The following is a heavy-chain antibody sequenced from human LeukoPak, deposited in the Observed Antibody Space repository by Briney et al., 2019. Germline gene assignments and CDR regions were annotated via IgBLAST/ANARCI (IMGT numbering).Heavy chain of an antibody. CDR3: ARHQSGSYYYYYYMDV. CDR2: IYTSGST. Sequence: SETLSLTCTVSGGSISSGSYYWSWIRQPAGKGLEWIGRIYTSGSTNYNPSLKSRVTISVDTSKNQFSLKLSTVTAADTAVYYCARHQSGSYYYYYYMDVWGKGTTVTISS. CDR1: GGSISSGSYY. D-gene: IGHD1-26*01. V-gene: IGHV4-61*02. J-gene: IGHJ6*03.